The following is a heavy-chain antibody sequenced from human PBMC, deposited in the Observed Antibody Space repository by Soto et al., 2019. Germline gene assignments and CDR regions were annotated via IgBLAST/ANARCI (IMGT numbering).Heavy chain of an antibody. Sequence: ETLSLTCTVSGGSISSSSYYWGWIRQPPGKGLEWIGNIYYSGSTYYNPSLKSRVAISVDTSKNQFSLKLSSVTAADTAVYYCARQVDARGSYHDFWTGYSGGRNYGMDVWGQGTTVTVSS. CDR2: IYYSGST. V-gene: IGHV4-39*01. D-gene: IGHD3-3*01. J-gene: IGHJ6*02. CDR1: GGSISSSSYY. CDR3: ARQVDARGSYHDFWTGYSGGRNYGMDV.